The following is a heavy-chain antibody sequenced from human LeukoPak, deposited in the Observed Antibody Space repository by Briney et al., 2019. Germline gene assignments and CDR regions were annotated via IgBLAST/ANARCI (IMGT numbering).Heavy chain of an antibody. J-gene: IGHJ4*02. V-gene: IGHV4-38-2*01. CDR2: IYHSGST. Sequence: SETLSLTCAVPGYSISSGYYWGWIRQPPGKGLEWIGRIYHSGSTYYNPSLKSRVTISLDTSEDPFSLQLSSVTAADTAVYYCAGGGVQICRSRSWPHYFDYWGQGTLVTVSS. CDR3: AGGGVQICRSRSWPHYFDY. CDR1: GYSISSGYY. D-gene: IGHD6-13*01.